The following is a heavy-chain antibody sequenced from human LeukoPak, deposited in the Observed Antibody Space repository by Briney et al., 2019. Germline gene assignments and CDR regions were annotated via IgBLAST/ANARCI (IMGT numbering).Heavy chain of an antibody. Sequence: SETLSLTCAVYGGSFSGYYWSWIRQPLGKGLEWIGEINHSGSTNYNPSLKSRVTISVDTSKNQFSLRLSSVTAADTAVYYCARVKARYYYGSGSFIDPWGQGTLVTVSS. CDR1: GGSFSGYY. CDR2: INHSGST. D-gene: IGHD3-10*01. V-gene: IGHV4-34*01. J-gene: IGHJ5*02. CDR3: ARVKARYYYGSGSFIDP.